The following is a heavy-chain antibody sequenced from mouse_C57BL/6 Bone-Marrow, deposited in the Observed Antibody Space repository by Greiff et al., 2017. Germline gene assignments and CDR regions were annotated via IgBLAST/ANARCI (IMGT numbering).Heavy chain of an antibody. V-gene: IGHV14-4*01. Sequence: EVQLQQSGAELVRPGASVKLSCTASGFNIKDDYMHWVKQRPEQGLEWIGWIDPENGDTEYASKFPGKATRTADTSSNTAYLQLSSLTSEDTAVYYCTTYYVAMDYWGQGTSVPVSS. CDR2: IDPENGDT. CDR3: TTYYVAMDY. J-gene: IGHJ4*01. D-gene: IGHD1-1*01. CDR1: GFNIKDDY.